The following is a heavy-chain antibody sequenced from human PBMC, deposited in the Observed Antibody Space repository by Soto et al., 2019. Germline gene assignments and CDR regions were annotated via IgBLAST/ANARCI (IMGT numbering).Heavy chain of an antibody. CDR2: IYYSGST. D-gene: IGHD3-16*01. V-gene: IGHV4-59*01. CDR3: ARAQGGMDYFDY. J-gene: IGHJ4*02. Sequence: QVQLQESGPGLVKPSETLSLTCTVSGGSISSYYWSWIRQPPGKGLEWIGYIYYSGSTNYNPSLKSRVTISVDTSKNQFSLKLSSVTAADTAVYYCARAQGGMDYFDYWGQGTLVTVSS. CDR1: GGSISSYY.